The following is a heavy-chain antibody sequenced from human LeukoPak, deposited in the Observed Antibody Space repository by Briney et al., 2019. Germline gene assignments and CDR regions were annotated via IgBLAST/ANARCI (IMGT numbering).Heavy chain of an antibody. J-gene: IGHJ4*02. CDR1: GGSISSGGYY. Sequence: SQTLSLTCTVSGGSISSGGYYWSWIRQPPGKGLEWIGYIYHSGSTYYNPSLKSRVTISVDRSKNQFSLKLSSVTAADTAVYYCARDKRADGATEIFDYWGQGTLVTVSS. D-gene: IGHD1-26*01. V-gene: IGHV4-30-2*01. CDR2: IYHSGST. CDR3: ARDKRADGATEIFDY.